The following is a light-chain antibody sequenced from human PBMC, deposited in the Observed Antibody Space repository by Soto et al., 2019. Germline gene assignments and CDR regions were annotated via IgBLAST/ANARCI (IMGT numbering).Light chain of an antibody. J-gene: IGLJ1*01. CDR1: TSDFGGSKY. CDR3: GSYAGSNNYV. Sequence: QSVLTQPASVSGSPGQSITISCTGATSDFGGSKYVSWYQHHPGKAPKLMIYEVSNRPSGVPDRFSGFKSGNTASLTVSGLLAEDEADYYCGSYAGSNNYVFGTGTKLTVL. V-gene: IGLV2-8*01. CDR2: EVS.